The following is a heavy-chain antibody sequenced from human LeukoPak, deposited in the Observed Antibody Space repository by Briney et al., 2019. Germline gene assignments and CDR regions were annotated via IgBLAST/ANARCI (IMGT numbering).Heavy chain of an antibody. CDR3: AREGDSRWGELSP. CDR1: GLTFSTYA. J-gene: IGHJ1*01. D-gene: IGHD3-16*02. Sequence: GRSLRLSCAASGLTFSTYAIHWVRQAPGKGLEWVAVIWFDGSEQYYADSVKGRFIISRDNSKSTSSLQLNSLRAEDTAVYYCAREGDSRWGELSPWGQGTLVTVSS. CDR2: IWFDGSEQ. V-gene: IGHV3-33*01.